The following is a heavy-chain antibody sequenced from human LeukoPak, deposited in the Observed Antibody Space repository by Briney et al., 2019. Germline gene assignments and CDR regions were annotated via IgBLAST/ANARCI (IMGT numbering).Heavy chain of an antibody. CDR2: TYYTGST. CDR1: GGSVSSSLNY. D-gene: IGHD3-9*01. V-gene: IGHV4-39*01. J-gene: IGHJ4*02. Sequence: SETLSLTCTVSGGSVSSSLNYWGWIRQPPGQGLEWIGNTYYTGSTYSNPTLKSRVTMSVDTSKNQFSLKLSSVTAADTSVYYCARLTKGRYFDYIFDYWGQGTLLTVSS. CDR3: ARLTKGRYFDYIFDY.